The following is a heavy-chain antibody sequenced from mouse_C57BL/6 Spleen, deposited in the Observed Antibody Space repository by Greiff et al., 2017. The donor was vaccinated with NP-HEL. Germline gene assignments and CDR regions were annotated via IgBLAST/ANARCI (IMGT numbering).Heavy chain of an antibody. J-gene: IGHJ1*03. CDR1: GFSLTSYG. Sequence: VQLQQSGPGLVAPSQSLSITCTVSGFSLTSYGVHWVRQPPGKGLEWLVVIWSDGSTTYNSALKSRLSISKDNSKSQVFLKMNSLQTDDTAMYYCARHGYDYDVGYFDVWGTGTTVTVSS. V-gene: IGHV2-6-1*01. CDR3: ARHGYDYDVGYFDV. D-gene: IGHD2-4*01. CDR2: IWSDGST.